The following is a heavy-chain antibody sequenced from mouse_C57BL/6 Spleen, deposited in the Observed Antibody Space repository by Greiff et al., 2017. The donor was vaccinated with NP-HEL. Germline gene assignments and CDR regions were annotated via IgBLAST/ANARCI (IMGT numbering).Heavy chain of an antibody. D-gene: IGHD6-2*01. Sequence: EVKVVESGGDLVKPGGSLKLSCAASGFTFSSYGMSWVRQTPDKRLEWVATISSGGSYTYYPDSVKGRFTISRDNAKNTLYLQMSSLKSEDTAMYYCARRGGVSAMDYWGQGTSVTVSS. CDR2: ISSGGSYT. J-gene: IGHJ4*01. CDR3: ARRGGVSAMDY. CDR1: GFTFSSYG. V-gene: IGHV5-6*02.